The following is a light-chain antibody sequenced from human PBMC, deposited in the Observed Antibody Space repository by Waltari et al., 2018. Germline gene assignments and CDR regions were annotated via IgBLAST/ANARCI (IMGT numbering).Light chain of an antibody. J-gene: IGLJ3*02. CDR2: RKD. V-gene: IGLV1-44*01. CDR1: RSNLGTNA. CDR3: ASWDDSLNGHWV. Sequence: QSVLTQPPSASGTPGQRVTISCSGTRSNLGTNALNWFQQVPGTAPKLLIYRKDLRPSGVPDRFSASKSGTSASLAISGLQSEDEAEYYCASWDDSLNGHWVFGGGTKVTVL.